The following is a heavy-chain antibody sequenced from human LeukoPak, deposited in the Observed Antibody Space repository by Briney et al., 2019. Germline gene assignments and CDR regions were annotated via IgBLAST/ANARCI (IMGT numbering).Heavy chain of an antibody. CDR2: ISSSGSTI. V-gene: IGHV3-11*01. D-gene: IGHD4-17*01. Sequence: PGGSLRLSCAASGFTFSDYYMSWIRQAPGKGLEWVSYISSSGSTIYYADSVKGRFTISRDNSKNSLYLQMNSLRAEDTALYYCAKDFSGPTTVSYYGMDVWGQGTTVTVSS. J-gene: IGHJ6*02. CDR3: AKDFSGPTTVSYYGMDV. CDR1: GFTFSDYY.